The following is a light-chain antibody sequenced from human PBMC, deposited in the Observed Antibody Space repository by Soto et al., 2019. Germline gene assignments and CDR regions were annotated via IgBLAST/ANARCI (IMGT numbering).Light chain of an antibody. V-gene: IGLV2-23*02. J-gene: IGLJ1*01. CDR1: SSDVGSYNL. Sequence: QSALTQPRSVSGSPGQSITISCTGTSSDVGSYNLVSWYQQHPGKAPKLMIYEVSKRPSGVSNRFSGSKSANTASLTISGLQADDEADYYCCSYGGRSTYVFGTGTKLTVL. CDR3: CSYGGRSTYV. CDR2: EVS.